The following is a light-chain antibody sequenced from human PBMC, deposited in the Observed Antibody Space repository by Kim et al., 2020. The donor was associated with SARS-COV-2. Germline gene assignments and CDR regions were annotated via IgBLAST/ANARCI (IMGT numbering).Light chain of an antibody. J-gene: IGLJ2*01. CDR3: QVWDSSSDLLV. CDR1: NIGRKS. CDR2: YDS. V-gene: IGLV3-21*04. Sequence: APGKTARITCGGNNIGRKSVHWYQQKPGQAPVLVIYYDSDRPSGIPERFSGSNSGNTATLTSSRVEAGDEADYYCQVWDSSSDLLVFGGGTKLTVL.